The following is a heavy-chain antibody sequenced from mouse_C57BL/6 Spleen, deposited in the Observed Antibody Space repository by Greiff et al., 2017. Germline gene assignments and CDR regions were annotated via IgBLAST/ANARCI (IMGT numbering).Heavy chain of an antibody. Sequence: VQLQQPGAELVMPGASVKLSCKASGYTFTSYWMHWVKQRPGQGLEWIGEIDPSDSYTNYNQKFKGKSTLTVDKSSSTAYMQVSSLTSEDAAVYYCARKADGPFAYWGQGTLVTVSA. J-gene: IGHJ3*01. D-gene: IGHD1-2*01. CDR1: GYTFTSYW. CDR2: IDPSDSYT. CDR3: ARKADGPFAY. V-gene: IGHV1-69*01.